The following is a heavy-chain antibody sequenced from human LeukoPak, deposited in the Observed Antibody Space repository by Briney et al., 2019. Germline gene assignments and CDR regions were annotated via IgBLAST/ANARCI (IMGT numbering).Heavy chain of an antibody. J-gene: IGHJ4*02. CDR2: ISSSGSTI. CDR1: GFTFSSYE. V-gene: IGHV3-48*03. D-gene: IGHD1-26*01. Sequence: PGGSLRLSCAASGFTFSSYEMNWVRQAPGKGLEWVSYISSSGSTIYYADSVKGRFIISRDNAKDSLYLQMNSLRAEDTAVYYCARRRYSGSSQHFDYWGQGTLVTVSS. CDR3: ARRRYSGSSQHFDY.